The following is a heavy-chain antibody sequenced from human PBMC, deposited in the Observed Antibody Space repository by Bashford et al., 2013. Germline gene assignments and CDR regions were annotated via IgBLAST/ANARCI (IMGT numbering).Heavy chain of an antibody. CDR1: GYTLTDYH. D-gene: IGHD1-26*01. CDR2: INPKSGET. Sequence: ASVKVSCKASGYTLTDYHMHWVRQAPGQGLEWVGWINPKSGETQHAQKFQGRVTVTRDTSISTAYMELSRLRSDDTAVYFCARDGPVVGVWNAFDVWGQGQWSPSPQ. J-gene: IGHJ3*01. CDR3: ARDGPVVGVWNAFDV. V-gene: IGHV1-2*02.